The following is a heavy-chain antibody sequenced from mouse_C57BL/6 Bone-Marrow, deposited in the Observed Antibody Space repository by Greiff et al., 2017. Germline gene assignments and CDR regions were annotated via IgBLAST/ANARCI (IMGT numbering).Heavy chain of an antibody. D-gene: IGHD1-1*01. J-gene: IGHJ2*01. CDR2: IYPGDGDP. V-gene: IGHV1-82*01. Sequence: VQLQQSGPELVKPGASVTISCKASGYAFSSSWMNWVKQRPGKGLEWIGRIYPGDGDPNYNGKFKGKATLTADKSSSTAYMQLSSLTSEDAAVYFCARSGVTTVAWFDYWGKGTTLTVSS. CDR1: GYAFSSSW. CDR3: ARSGVTTVAWFDY.